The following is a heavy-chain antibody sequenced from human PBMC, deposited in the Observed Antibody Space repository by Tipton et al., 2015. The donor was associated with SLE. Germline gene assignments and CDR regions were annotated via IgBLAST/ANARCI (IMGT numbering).Heavy chain of an antibody. J-gene: IGHJ4*02. CDR3: ARVGYEQWPV. CDR1: GYSISSGYY. D-gene: IGHD6-19*01. CDR2: IYHSGST. Sequence: TLSLTCAVSGYSISSGYYWGWIRQPPGQGLEWIGSIYHSGSTYYNPSLTSRVTISVDTSKNQFSLKLSSVTAAGTAVYYCARVGYEQWPVWGQRTLVTVSS. V-gene: IGHV4-38-2*01.